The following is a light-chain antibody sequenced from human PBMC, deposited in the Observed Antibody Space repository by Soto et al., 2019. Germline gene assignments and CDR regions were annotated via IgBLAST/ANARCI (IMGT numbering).Light chain of an antibody. CDR3: QQYTSDSWT. J-gene: IGKJ1*01. CDR1: QSISSW. V-gene: IGKV1-5*01. Sequence: DIQMTQSPSTLSASVGDRVTITCRASQSISSWLAWYQQKPGKAPKLLIYDASTPESGVPSRFRGSGYGTEFTLTISSLQPDDFATYYCQQYTSDSWTFGQGTKGDIK. CDR2: DAS.